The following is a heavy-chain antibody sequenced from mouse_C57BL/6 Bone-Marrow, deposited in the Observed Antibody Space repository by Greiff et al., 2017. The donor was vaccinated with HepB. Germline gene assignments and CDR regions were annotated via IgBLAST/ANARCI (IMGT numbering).Heavy chain of an antibody. CDR1: GFTFSDYY. J-gene: IGHJ4*01. CDR2: INYDGSST. Sequence: DVKLVESEGGLVQPGSSMKLSCTASGFTFSDYYMAWVRQVPEKGLEWVANINYDGSSTYYLDSLKSRFIISRDNAKNILYLQMSSLKSEDTATYYCARGGDGYAMDYWGQGTSVTVSS. CDR3: ARGGDGYAMDY. V-gene: IGHV5-16*01.